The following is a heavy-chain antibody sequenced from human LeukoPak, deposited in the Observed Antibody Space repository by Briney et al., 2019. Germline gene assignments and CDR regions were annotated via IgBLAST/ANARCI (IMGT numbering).Heavy chain of an antibody. D-gene: IGHD6-6*01. Sequence: GGSLGLSCAASGFTFSSYAMSWVRQAPGKGLVWVSSIGGSGAGTYYADTVKGRFTISRDNSKNTLYLQMDRLRAEDTAIYFCARTSSNFDYWGQGTLVTVSS. CDR1: GFTFSSYA. CDR2: IGGSGAGT. CDR3: ARTSSNFDY. J-gene: IGHJ4*02. V-gene: IGHV3-23*01.